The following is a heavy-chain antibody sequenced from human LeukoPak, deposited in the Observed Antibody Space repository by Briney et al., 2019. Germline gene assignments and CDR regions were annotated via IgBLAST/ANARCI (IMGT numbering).Heavy chain of an antibody. CDR3: SRDPRPCDY. Sequence: GGSLRLTCAASGFTFSDYYMTWIRHAPGKGLETVAYISGSGSVIVYADSVKGRFTISRDNAQNSLYLQMNSLRDEDTAVYYCSRDPRPCDYWGQGTLVTVSS. J-gene: IGHJ4*02. CDR2: ISGSGSVI. CDR1: GFTFSDYY. V-gene: IGHV3-11*04.